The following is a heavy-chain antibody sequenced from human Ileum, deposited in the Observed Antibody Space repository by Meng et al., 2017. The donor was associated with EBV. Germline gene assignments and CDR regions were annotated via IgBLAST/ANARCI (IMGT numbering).Heavy chain of an antibody. D-gene: IGHD2-21*02. V-gene: IGHV4-61*08. CDR3: ARERGGGDRGIQ. Sequence: QGQLQESGPGLVKPSETLSLTCSVSNGSVSRYGYYWTWIRQPPGKGLEWIGYMSYTGSTNYKSTLKSRVTISVDKSKNQFSLKLSSVTAADTAVYYCARERGGGDRGIQWGQGTLVTVSS. CDR2: MSYTGST. J-gene: IGHJ4*02. CDR1: NGSVSRYGYY.